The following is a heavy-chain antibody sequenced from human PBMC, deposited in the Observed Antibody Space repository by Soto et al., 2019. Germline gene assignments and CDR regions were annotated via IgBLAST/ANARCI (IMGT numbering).Heavy chain of an antibody. J-gene: IGHJ2*01. CDR3: ARPLWRDDYNWGYFDL. Sequence: QVQLVESGGGVVQPGRSLRLSCAASGFTFSSYAMHWVRQAPGKGLEWVAVISYDGSNKYYADSVKGRFTISRDNPKNTLHLQMNSLRAEDTAVYYCARPLWRDDYNWGYFDLWGRGTLVTVSS. D-gene: IGHD4-4*01. CDR1: GFTFSSYA. CDR2: ISYDGSNK. V-gene: IGHV3-30-3*01.